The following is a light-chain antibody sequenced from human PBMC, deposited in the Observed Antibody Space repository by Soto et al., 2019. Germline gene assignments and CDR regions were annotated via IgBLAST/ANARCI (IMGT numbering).Light chain of an antibody. J-gene: IGKJ1*01. CDR1: QSVSSY. CDR3: QQYTQSLWT. Sequence: EIVLTQSPATLSLSPGERATLSCRASQSVSSYLAWYQQKPGQAPRLLIYDASNRATGIPARFTGSGSGTDFTLTIDGLEPEDFAVYYCQQYTQSLWTFGQGTKVDIK. CDR2: DAS. V-gene: IGKV3-11*01.